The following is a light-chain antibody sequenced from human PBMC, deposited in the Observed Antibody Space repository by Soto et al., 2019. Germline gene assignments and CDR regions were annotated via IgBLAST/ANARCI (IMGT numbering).Light chain of an antibody. CDR1: QSVSNNY. Sequence: EIVLMQSPGTLSSSPGERATLSCRASQSVSNNYVAWYQQKPGQAPRLLIAGASSRATGIPDRFSGSGSVTDFTLTISRLEPEDFAVYYCQQYGSSPPLTFGGGTKVEIK. J-gene: IGKJ4*01. V-gene: IGKV3-20*01. CDR3: QQYGSSPPLT. CDR2: GAS.